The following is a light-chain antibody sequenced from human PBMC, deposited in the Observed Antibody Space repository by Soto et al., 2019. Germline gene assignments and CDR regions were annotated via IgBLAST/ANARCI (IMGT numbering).Light chain of an antibody. CDR2: NSN. V-gene: IGLV1-44*01. J-gene: IGLJ3*02. CDR1: RSNIGNNA. CDR3: ATWDDSPNAQGV. Sequence: QSALTQTPSASGTPGQTVTISCSGSRSNIGNNAVSWYQQFPGTAPKLLIYNSNQRPAGVPDRCSGSKSGTSASLAISGLQSEDEADYYCATWDDSPNAQGVFGGGTNVNVL.